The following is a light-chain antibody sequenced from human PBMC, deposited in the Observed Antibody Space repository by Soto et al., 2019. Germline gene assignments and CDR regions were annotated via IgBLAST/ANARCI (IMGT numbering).Light chain of an antibody. V-gene: IGKV1-27*01. CDR3: QKYSSVPV. CDR2: AES. J-gene: IGKJ3*01. Sequence: DIQMTQSPTPLSASVGDRVTITCRASQDIRNFVAWYKQKPGNAPKLLIHAESTLQSGVRSRFSASGSGTDFTLTNNSLQPEEDATYSCQKYSSVPVFGAGTKVEIK. CDR1: QDIRNF.